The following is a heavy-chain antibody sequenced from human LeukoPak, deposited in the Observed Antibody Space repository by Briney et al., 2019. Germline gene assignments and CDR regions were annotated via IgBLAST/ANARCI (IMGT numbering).Heavy chain of an antibody. CDR1: GYTFTSYD. CDR2: MNPNSGNT. Sequence: ASVKVSCKASGYTFTSYDINWVRQATGQGLEWMGWMNPNSGNTGYAHKFQGRVTFTRNTSISTAYMELSSLRSEDTAVYYCARGPYSSLDYFDYWGQGTLVTVSS. V-gene: IGHV1-8*03. D-gene: IGHD6-13*01. CDR3: ARGPYSSLDYFDY. J-gene: IGHJ4*02.